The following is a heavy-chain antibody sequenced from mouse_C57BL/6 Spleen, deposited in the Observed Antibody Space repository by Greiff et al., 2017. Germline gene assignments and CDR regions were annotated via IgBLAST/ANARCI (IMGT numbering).Heavy chain of an antibody. CDR2: IDPETGCT. Sequence: QVQLQQPGAELVRPGASVTLSCKASGYTFTDYEMHWVKQTPVHGLEWIGAIDPETGCTAYNQKFKGKAILTADKSSSTAYMALRSLTSEDSAVYYCTRWGPDAMDYWGQGTSVTVSS. D-gene: IGHD3-3*01. CDR1: GYTFTDYE. V-gene: IGHV1-15*01. J-gene: IGHJ4*01. CDR3: TRWGPDAMDY.